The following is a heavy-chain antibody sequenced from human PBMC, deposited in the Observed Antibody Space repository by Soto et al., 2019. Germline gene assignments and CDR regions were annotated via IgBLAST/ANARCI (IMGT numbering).Heavy chain of an antibody. Sequence: RGESLKISCKGSGYTFANSWIAWVRQMPGKGLEWLGNIFPGDSDTKYSPSFQGRVTLSADKFISTAYLQWSSLKASDTAMYYCAGGGVRGVITRTRDYYGMDVWGQGTTVTVSS. D-gene: IGHD3-10*01. CDR1: GYTFANSW. V-gene: IGHV5-51*01. CDR3: AGGGVRGVITRTRDYYGMDV. CDR2: IFPGDSDT. J-gene: IGHJ6*02.